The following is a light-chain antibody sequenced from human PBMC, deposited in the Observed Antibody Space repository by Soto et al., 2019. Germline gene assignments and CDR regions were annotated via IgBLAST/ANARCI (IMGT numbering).Light chain of an antibody. Sequence: QSVLTQPPSVSAAPGQRVTISCSGTSSNIGNYYVSWFQHFPGTAPKLLIYDNNKRPSGIPDRFSGSKSGTSATLGIAGLQTGDEADFYCETWDSSLSAVLFGGGTKLTVL. J-gene: IGLJ2*01. V-gene: IGLV1-51*01. CDR2: DNN. CDR1: SSNIGNYY. CDR3: ETWDSSLSAVL.